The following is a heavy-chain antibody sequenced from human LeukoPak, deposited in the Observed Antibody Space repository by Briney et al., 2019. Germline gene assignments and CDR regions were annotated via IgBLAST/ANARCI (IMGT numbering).Heavy chain of an antibody. CDR2: IFYSGST. J-gene: IGHJ4*02. V-gene: IGHV4-39*07. Sequence: SETLSLTCTVSGGSISTSNYYWGWIRQPPGKGLEWIGNIFYSGSTYYGPSLKSRLTISLDTSKNQFSLKLNSVTAADTAMYYCTRVSIHGYSDYWGQGTLVTVSS. CDR3: TRVSIHGYSDY. CDR1: GGSISTSNYY. D-gene: IGHD3-16*02.